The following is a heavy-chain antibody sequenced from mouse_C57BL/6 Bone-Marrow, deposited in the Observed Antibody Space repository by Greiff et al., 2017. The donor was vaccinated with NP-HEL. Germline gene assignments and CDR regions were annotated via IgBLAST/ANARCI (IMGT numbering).Heavy chain of an antibody. J-gene: IGHJ1*03. CDR1: GYTFTDYN. Sequence: VQLQQSGPELVKPGASVKMSCKASGYTFTDYNMHWVKQSHGKSLEWIGYINPNNGGTSYNQKFKGKATLTVNKSSSTAYMELRSLTSEDSAVYYCARRRPYYGSSHWYFDVWGTGTTVTVSS. CDR2: INPNNGGT. CDR3: ARRRPYYGSSHWYFDV. D-gene: IGHD1-1*01. V-gene: IGHV1-22*01.